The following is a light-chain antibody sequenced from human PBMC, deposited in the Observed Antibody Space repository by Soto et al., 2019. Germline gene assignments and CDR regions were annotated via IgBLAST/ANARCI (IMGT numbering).Light chain of an antibody. CDR3: QQSTSFSPYT. CDR2: DAS. Sequence: DIQMTQSPSTLSASVGDRVTITCRASESIRSWLAWYQQKPGKAPKLLIYDASTLESGVPSRFSGSGSGTAFTLTISSLHPDDFATYCCQQSTSFSPYTFGQGTQLEI. V-gene: IGKV1-5*01. CDR1: ESIRSW. J-gene: IGKJ2*01.